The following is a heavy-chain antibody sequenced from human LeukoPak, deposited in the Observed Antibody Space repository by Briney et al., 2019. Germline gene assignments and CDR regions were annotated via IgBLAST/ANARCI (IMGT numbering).Heavy chain of an antibody. Sequence: PGGSLRLSCAASGFTFSSYAMSWVRQAPGKGLEWVAVIWYDGSNKYYADSVKGRFTISRDNSKNTLYLQMNSLRAEDTAVYYCARDRGWPSGAFDIWGQGTMVTVSS. D-gene: IGHD3-10*01. CDR2: IWYDGSNK. CDR1: GFTFSSYA. J-gene: IGHJ3*02. CDR3: ARDRGWPSGAFDI. V-gene: IGHV3-33*08.